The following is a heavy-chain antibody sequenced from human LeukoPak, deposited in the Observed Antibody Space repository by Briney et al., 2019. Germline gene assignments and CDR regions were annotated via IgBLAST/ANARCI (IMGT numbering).Heavy chain of an antibody. V-gene: IGHV3-30*18. CDR2: ISYDGSNK. D-gene: IGHD2-15*01. Sequence: GGSLRLSCAASGFTFSSYGMHWVRQAPGKGLEWVAVISYDGSNKYYADSVKGRFTISRDNSKNTLYLQMNSLRAEDTDVYYCAKDSGHCSGGSCYSFDYWGQGTLVTVSS. CDR1: GFTFSSYG. CDR3: AKDSGHCSGGSCYSFDY. J-gene: IGHJ4*02.